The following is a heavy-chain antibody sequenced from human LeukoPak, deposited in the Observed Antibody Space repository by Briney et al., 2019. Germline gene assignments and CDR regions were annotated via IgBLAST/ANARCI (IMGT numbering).Heavy chain of an antibody. D-gene: IGHD3-22*01. Sequence: SETLSLTCAVYGGSFSGYYWSWIRQPPGKGLEWIGEINHSGSTNYNPSLKSRVTISVDTSKNQFSLKLSSVTAADTAVYYCARGVGCSGYYEGFDYWGQGTLVTVSS. CDR2: INHSGST. CDR3: ARGVGCSGYYEGFDY. J-gene: IGHJ4*02. CDR1: GGSFSGYY. V-gene: IGHV4-34*01.